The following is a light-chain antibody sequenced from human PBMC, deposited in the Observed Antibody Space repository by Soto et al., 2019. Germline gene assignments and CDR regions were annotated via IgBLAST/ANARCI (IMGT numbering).Light chain of an antibody. CDR3: RQYNNWPLT. V-gene: IGKV3-15*01. CDR2: GAS. J-gene: IGKJ4*01. Sequence: EIVMTQSPATLSVSPGERATLSCRASQRVSNDFARYQQKPDQAPRLLIYGASTRATGVPARFSGSGSGTEFTLTISSLQSEDFALYYCRQYNNWPLTFGGGTKVDIK. CDR1: QRVSND.